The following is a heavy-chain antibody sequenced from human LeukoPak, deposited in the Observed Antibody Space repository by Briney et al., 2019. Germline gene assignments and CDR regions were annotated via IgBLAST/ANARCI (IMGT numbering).Heavy chain of an antibody. CDR2: INHSGST. J-gene: IGHJ5*02. Sequence: SETLSLTCAVYGGSFSGYYWSWLRQPPGKGLKGIGEINHSGSTNYNPSLKSRVTISVDTSKNQSTLKLSSVTAADTAVYYCATHLGGDWFDPWGQGTLVTVSS. CDR1: GGSFSGYY. D-gene: IGHD2-21*01. CDR3: ATHLGGDWFDP. V-gene: IGHV4-34*01.